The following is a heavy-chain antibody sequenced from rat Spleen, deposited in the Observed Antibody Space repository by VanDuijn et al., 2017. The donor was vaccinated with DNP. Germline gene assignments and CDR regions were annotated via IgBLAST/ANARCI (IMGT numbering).Heavy chain of an antibody. J-gene: IGHJ2*01. CDR1: GFTFSDYY. Sequence: EVQLVESGGDSVQPGRSLKLSCAASGFTFSDYYMAWVRQAPTKGLEWVAYIRYDGGSTYYGDLVKGRFTISIDNAKSTLYLQINSLRTEDMATYYCARHVLPLRVWDYWGQGVMVTVSS. V-gene: IGHV5-22*01. D-gene: IGHD1-4*01. CDR3: ARHVLPLRVWDY. CDR2: IRYDGGST.